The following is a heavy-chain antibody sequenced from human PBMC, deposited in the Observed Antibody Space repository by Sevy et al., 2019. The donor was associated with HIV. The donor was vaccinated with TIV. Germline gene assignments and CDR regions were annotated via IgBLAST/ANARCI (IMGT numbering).Heavy chain of an antibody. J-gene: IGHJ6*02. Sequence: SETLSLTCAVYGGSFSGYYWSWIRQPPGKGLEWIGEINHSGSTNYNPSLKSRVTISVDTSKNQFSLKLSSVTAADTAVYYCVRAGSYYYGMDVWGQGTTVTVSS. CDR1: GGSFSGYY. CDR3: VRAGSYYYGMDV. V-gene: IGHV4-34*01. CDR2: INHSGST.